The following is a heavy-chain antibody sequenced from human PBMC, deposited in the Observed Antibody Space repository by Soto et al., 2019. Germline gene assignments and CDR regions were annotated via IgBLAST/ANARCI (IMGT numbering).Heavy chain of an antibody. J-gene: IGHJ6*03. CDR3: ASGWFAERPYYYYMDV. CDR1: GFTVSSNY. CDR2: IYSGGST. D-gene: IGHD3-10*01. Sequence: EVQLVESGGGLVQPGGSLRLSCAASGFTVSSNYMSWVRQAPGKGLEWVSVIYSGGSTYYADSVKGRFTISRHNSKNTLYLQMNSLRAEDTAVYYCASGWFAERPYYYYMDVWGKGTTVTVSS. V-gene: IGHV3-53*04.